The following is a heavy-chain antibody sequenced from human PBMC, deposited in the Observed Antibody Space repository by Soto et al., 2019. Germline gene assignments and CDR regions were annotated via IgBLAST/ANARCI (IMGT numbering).Heavy chain of an antibody. CDR2: VSGSGEMT. CDR1: GFTFRGDA. D-gene: IGHD1-20*01. J-gene: IGHJ4*02. Sequence: EVQLLESGGDLVQPGGSLRLACAASGFTFRGDAMSWVRQAPGKGLEWVSSVSGSGEMTHYADSVKGRFTISRDNSKNMLYLQMESLRVEVTAVYYCARSEMTYNWNDWGQGTLVTVSS. CDR3: ARSEMTYNWND. V-gene: IGHV3-23*01.